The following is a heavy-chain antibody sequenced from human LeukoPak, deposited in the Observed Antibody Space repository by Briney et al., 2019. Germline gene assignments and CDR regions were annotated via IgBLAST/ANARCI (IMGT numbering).Heavy chain of an antibody. CDR1: GFTFSSYA. CDR3: ARSDYGGNSVFDY. CDR2: ISYDGSNK. D-gene: IGHD4-23*01. V-gene: IGHV3-30-3*01. J-gene: IGHJ4*02. Sequence: PGGSLRLSCAASGFTFSSYAMHWVRQAPGKGLEWVAVISYDGSNKYYADSVKGRFTISRDNSKNTLYLQMNSLRAEDTAVYYCARSDYGGNSVFDYWGQGILVTVSS.